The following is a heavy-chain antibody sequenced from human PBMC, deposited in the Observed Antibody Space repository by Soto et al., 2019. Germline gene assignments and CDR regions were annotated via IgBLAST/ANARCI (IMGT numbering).Heavy chain of an antibody. D-gene: IGHD3-22*01. CDR2: ISYDGSNK. J-gene: IGHJ4*02. CDR1: GFTLSSYG. V-gene: IGHV3-30*18. CDR3: AKDTYDHDSSGDYVFDY. Sequence: QVQLVESGGGVVQPGGSLRLSCAASGFTLSSYGMHWVRQAPGKGLERVAHISYDGSNKNSVDSLKGPFTISRDNSKNTVYLHMNSLSFEDTAVYYCAKDTYDHDSSGDYVFDYWGQGTLVTVSS.